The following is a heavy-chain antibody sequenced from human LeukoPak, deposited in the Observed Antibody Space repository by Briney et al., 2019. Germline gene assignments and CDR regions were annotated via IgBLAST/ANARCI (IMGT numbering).Heavy chain of an antibody. CDR1: GGSISSGSYY. D-gene: IGHD3-10*01. CDR3: ARDYYYNSGTYYDVT. J-gene: IGHJ1*01. Sequence: SETLSLTCTVSGGSISSGSYYWSWIRQPAGKGLEWIGRIYRSGRTNYNPSLKSRVTLSVDTSKNQFSLKLTSVTAADTAVYYCARDYYYNSGTYYDVTWGQGTLVTVSS. V-gene: IGHV4-61*02. CDR2: IYRSGRT.